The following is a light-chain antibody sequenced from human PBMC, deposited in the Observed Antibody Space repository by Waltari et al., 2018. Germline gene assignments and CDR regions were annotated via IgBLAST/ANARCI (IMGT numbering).Light chain of an antibody. CDR2: AAS. V-gene: IGKV1-39*01. J-gene: IGKJ4*01. CDR1: QSISY. CDR3: QQSSSTPQT. Sequence: DIQITQSHSSLSASLRDRVTITCRASQSISYLNWYQQKPGKAPNLLISAASSLQSGVPLRFSGSGSGTDFTLTISSLQPEDFAAYYCQQSSSTPQTVGGGCKVEVK.